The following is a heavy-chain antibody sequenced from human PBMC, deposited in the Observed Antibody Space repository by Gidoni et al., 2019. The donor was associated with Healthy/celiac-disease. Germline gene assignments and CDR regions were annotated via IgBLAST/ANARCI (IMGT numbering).Heavy chain of an antibody. CDR3: AREIRWGRYDDFDY. CDR1: GGSIRSGGYY. Sequence: QVQLQESGPGLVKPSPTLSLTCTVTGGSIRSGGYYWSWIRQHPGKVLEWSGYIYYSGSTYYNQSLKIRVTISVDTSKNQFSLKLSSVTAADTAVYYCAREIRWGRYDDFDYWGQGTLVTVSS. J-gene: IGHJ4*02. D-gene: IGHD4-17*01. CDR2: IYYSGST. V-gene: IGHV4-31*03.